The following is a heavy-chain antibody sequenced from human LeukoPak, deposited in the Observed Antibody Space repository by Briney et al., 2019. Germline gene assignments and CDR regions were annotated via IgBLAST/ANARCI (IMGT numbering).Heavy chain of an antibody. CDR2: IKEDGSEK. CDR3: ARGEDYYDSSGLPHDAFDI. V-gene: IGHV3-7*01. D-gene: IGHD3-22*01. J-gene: IGHJ3*02. CDR1: GFTFSSNW. Sequence: GGSLRLSCAASGFTFSSNWMNWVRQAPGKGLEWVANIKEDGSEKYYADSVKGRFTTSRDNSKNLLYLQMNSLRAEDTALYYCARGEDYYDSSGLPHDAFDIWGQGTMVTVSS.